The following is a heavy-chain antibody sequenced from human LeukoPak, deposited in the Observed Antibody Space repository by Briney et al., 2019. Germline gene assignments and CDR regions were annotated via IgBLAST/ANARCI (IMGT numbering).Heavy chain of an antibody. Sequence: ASVKVSCKASGYTFTVYYMHWVRQAPGQGLAWMGWINPNSGGTNYAQKFQGRVTMTRDTSISTAYMELSRLRSDDTAVYYCARVGMGIFGVVGSYYYYMDVWGKGTTVTVSS. D-gene: IGHD3-3*01. CDR2: INPNSGGT. J-gene: IGHJ6*03. CDR3: ARVGMGIFGVVGSYYYYMDV. CDR1: GYTFTVYY. V-gene: IGHV1-2*02.